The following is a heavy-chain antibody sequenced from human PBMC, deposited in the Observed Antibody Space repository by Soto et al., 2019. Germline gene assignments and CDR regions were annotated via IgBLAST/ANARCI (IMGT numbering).Heavy chain of an antibody. CDR1: GFTFSSYA. D-gene: IGHD3-10*01. Sequence: GGSLRLSCAASGFTFSSYAMHWVRQAPGKGLEWVAVISYDGSNKYYADSVKGRFTISRDNSKNTLYLQMNSLRAEDTAVYYCARNGRVYYGSGNLYYHYYGMDVWGQGTTVTVSS. J-gene: IGHJ6*02. CDR2: ISYDGSNK. V-gene: IGHV3-30-3*01. CDR3: ARNGRVYYGSGNLYYHYYGMDV.